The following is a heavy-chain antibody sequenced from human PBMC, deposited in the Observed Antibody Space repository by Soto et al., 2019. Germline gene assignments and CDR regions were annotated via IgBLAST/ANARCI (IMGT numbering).Heavy chain of an antibody. D-gene: IGHD6-13*01. Sequence: EVQLLESGGGLLQPGRSLRLSCAASGFTFTDYAMSWVRQAPGKGLEWVSLIDASGGYTYYADSVKGRFTISRDNSRNTLYLQMNSLRAEDTAVYYCANDPKAGPPYYFDYWGQGSLVTVSS. J-gene: IGHJ4*02. CDR1: GFTFTDYA. CDR3: ANDPKAGPPYYFDY. V-gene: IGHV3-23*01. CDR2: IDASGGYT.